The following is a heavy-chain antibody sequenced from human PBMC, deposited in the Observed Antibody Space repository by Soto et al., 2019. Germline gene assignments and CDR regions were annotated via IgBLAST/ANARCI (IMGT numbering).Heavy chain of an antibody. V-gene: IGHV3-33*01. CDR1: GFTFSSYG. Sequence: QVQLVESGGGVVQPGRSLRLSCAASGFTFSSYGMHWVRQAPGKGLEWVAVIWYDGSNKYYADSVKGRFTISRDNSKNTLYLQMNSLRAEDRAVYYCARGYYDFWSGYWGFDPWGQGTLVTVSS. CDR2: IWYDGSNK. J-gene: IGHJ5*02. D-gene: IGHD3-3*01. CDR3: ARGYYDFWSGYWGFDP.